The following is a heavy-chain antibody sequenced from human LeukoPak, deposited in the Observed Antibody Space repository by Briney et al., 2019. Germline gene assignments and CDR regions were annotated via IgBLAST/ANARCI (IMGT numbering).Heavy chain of an antibody. CDR1: GGSISSSY. D-gene: IGHD3-22*01. Sequence: SETLSLTCTVSGGSISSSYWAWIRQPPRKGLEWIGHLYYSRSPNYNPSLKSRVTISVDTSKNQFSLKLSSVTAADTAVYYCARLLEGYYDSSGSSSAFNWYFDLWGRGTLVTVSS. V-gene: IGHV4-59*01. CDR3: ARLLEGYYDSSGSSSAFNWYFDL. J-gene: IGHJ2*01. CDR2: LYYSRSP.